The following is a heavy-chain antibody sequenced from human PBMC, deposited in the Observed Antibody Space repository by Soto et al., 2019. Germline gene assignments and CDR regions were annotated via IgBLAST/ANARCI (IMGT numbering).Heavy chain of an antibody. CDR1: GFGFSSHG. CDR3: ETAGWDRYKPSNNSYYAMDA. V-gene: IGHV3-30*03. J-gene: IGHJ6*02. CDR2: ISYDGNNK. D-gene: IGHD1-1*01. Sequence: GGSLRLSCAASGFGFSSHGMHWVRQAPGRGLEWVAVISYDGNNKDYADSVEGRLTISRDNSRNTLDLQMNSLRVDDTAVYYCETAGWDRYKPSNNSYYAMDAWGQGTTVTVSS.